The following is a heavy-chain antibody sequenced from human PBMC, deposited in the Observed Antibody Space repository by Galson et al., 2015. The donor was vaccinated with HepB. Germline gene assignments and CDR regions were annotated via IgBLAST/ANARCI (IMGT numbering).Heavy chain of an antibody. CDR1: GYSFTSYW. CDR2: IYPGDSDT. V-gene: IGHV5-51*01. CDR3: ARRNANYDFGMDV. J-gene: IGHJ6*02. Sequence: QSGAEVKKPGESLRISCKGSGYSFTSYWISWVRQMPGKGLEWMGIIYPGDSDTRYSPSFQGQVTISIDKSITTAYLQWNSLKASDTAIYYCARRNANYDFGMDVWGQGTTVTVSS.